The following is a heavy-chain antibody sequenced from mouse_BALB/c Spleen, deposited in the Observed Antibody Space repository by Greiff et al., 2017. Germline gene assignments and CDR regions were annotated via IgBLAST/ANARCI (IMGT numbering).Heavy chain of an antibody. CDR2: ISYSGST. CDR3: SSPDY. J-gene: IGHJ2*01. Sequence: VQLKESGPGLVKPSQSLTLTCTVTGYSITSDYAWNRIRQFPENKLGWMGYISYSGSTNYNPSLKSRISITRDTSKNPFFLQLNSVTTEDTATYFCSSPDYWGQGTTLTVSS. CDR1: GYSITSDYA. V-gene: IGHV3-2*02.